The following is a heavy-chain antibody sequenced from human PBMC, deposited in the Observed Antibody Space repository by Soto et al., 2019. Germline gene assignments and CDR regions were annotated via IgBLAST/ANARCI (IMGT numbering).Heavy chain of an antibody. J-gene: IGHJ3*02. D-gene: IGHD3-22*01. V-gene: IGHV3-30-3*01. CDR2: ISYVGSNK. Sequence: GGSLRLSCAASGFTFSSYAMHWVRQAPGKGLEWVAVISYVGSNKYYADSVKGRFTISRDNSKNTLFLQMNSLRAEDTAVYYCARGPYYDSSGYYFDAFDIWGQGTMVTVS. CDR1: GFTFSSYA. CDR3: ARGPYYDSSGYYFDAFDI.